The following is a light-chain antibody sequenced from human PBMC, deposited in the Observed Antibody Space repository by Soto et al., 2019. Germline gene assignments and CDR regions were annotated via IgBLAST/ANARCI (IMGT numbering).Light chain of an antibody. CDR3: QQYQSYAT. CDR1: QSIITW. J-gene: IGKJ1*01. CDR2: AAS. Sequence: DIQMTQSRSTLSASVGDRVTITCRASQSIITWLAWYQQKPGKAPKVLIYAASTLQSGVPSRFSGSGSGTDFSLTISSLQPDDFATYFCQQYQSYATFGQGTKVEIK. V-gene: IGKV1-5*01.